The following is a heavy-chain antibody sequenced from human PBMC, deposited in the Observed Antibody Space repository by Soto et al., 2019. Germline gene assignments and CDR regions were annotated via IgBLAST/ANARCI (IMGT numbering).Heavy chain of an antibody. J-gene: IGHJ4*02. D-gene: IGHD5-18*01. CDR1: GFSFRRFA. Sequence: PGGSLRLSFVASGFSFRRFAMHWVRQAPGKGLEWVAVISHDGSNEYYADSVKGRFTISRDNSKNTLYLQMNSLRAEDTAVYYCAKDFGSYGYPDYWGQGILVTVSS. CDR2: ISHDGSNE. CDR3: AKDFGSYGYPDY. V-gene: IGHV3-30*18.